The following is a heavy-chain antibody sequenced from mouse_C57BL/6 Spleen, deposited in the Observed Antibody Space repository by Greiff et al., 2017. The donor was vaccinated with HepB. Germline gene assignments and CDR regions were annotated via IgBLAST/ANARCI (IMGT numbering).Heavy chain of an antibody. D-gene: IGHD1-1*01. Sequence: QVQLQQSGAELVMPGASVKLSCKASGYTFTSYWMHWVKQRPGQGLEWIGEIDPSDSYTNYNHKFKGKSTLTVDKSSSTAYMQLSSLTSEDAAVYYGARGGDYYGSSYWGQGTTLTVSS. V-gene: IGHV1-69*01. J-gene: IGHJ2*01. CDR3: ARGGDYYGSSY. CDR1: GYTFTSYW. CDR2: IDPSDSYT.